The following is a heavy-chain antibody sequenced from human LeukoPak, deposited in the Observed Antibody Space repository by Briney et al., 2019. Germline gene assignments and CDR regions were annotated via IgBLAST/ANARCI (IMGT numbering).Heavy chain of an antibody. J-gene: IGHJ6*02. V-gene: IGHV3-53*04. CDR1: GFTVSSNY. D-gene: IGHD2-8*02. Sequence: PGGSLRLSCAASGFTVSSNYMSWLRPAPGKGLEWVSVIYSDGGIYYADSVKGRFTISRHNSKNTLYLQMNSLRAEDTAVYYCAKEVTSSGGDVWGQGTTVTVSS. CDR3: AKEVTSSGGDV. CDR2: IYSDGGI.